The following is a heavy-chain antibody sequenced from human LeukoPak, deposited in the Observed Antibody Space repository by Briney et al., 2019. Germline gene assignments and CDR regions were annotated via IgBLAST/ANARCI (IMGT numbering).Heavy chain of an antibody. D-gene: IGHD3-10*01. CDR3: GRGGSSPGL. Sequence: PGGSLRLSCAASGFTFSNYWMTWVRQAPGKGLEWVANIKQDGSEKNYVDSVKGRFTISRDDATNSLYLHMNSLRVEDTAVYYCGRGGSSPGLWGQGTQVSVSS. J-gene: IGHJ4*02. CDR2: IKQDGSEK. CDR1: GFTFSNYW. V-gene: IGHV3-7*01.